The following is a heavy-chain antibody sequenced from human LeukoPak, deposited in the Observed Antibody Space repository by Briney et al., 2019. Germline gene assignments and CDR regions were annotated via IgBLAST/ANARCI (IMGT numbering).Heavy chain of an antibody. CDR2: INSDGSST. J-gene: IGHJ4*02. D-gene: IGHD3-22*01. CDR3: ARVSGDSSGYPFDH. V-gene: IGHV3-74*01. Sequence: PGGSLRLSCAASGFTFSSYWMHWVRQAPGKGLVWVSRINSDGSSTSYADSVKGRFTISRDNAKNTLYLQMNSLRAEDTAVYYCARVSGDSSGYPFDHWGQGTLVTVSS. CDR1: GFTFSSYW.